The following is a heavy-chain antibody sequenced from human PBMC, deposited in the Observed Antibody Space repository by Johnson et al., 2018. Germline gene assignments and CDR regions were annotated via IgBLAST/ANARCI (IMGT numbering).Heavy chain of an antibody. CDR1: GFNLGDKW. CDR2: IKNDGTVP. J-gene: IGHJ5*02. Sequence: VQLVQSGGGLVQPGGSLTLSCAASGFNLGDKWMHWVRQPPGKGLEWVSRIKNDGTVPMYADPVKGRFTISRDNAKNTLYLQMNSLRVEDTAMDYCVRTDWFDPWGQGTFVTVS. V-gene: IGHV3-74*02. CDR3: VRTDWFDP.